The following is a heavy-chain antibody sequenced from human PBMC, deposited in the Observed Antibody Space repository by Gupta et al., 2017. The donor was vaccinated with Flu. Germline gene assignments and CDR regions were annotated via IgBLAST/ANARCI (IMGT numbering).Heavy chain of an antibody. CDR2: IYPGNSET. J-gene: IGHJ3*02. V-gene: IGHV5-51*01. D-gene: IGHD7-27*01. CDR3: ARVLGFWGSGIGFDI. CDR1: GYGFSGYW. Sequence: GYGFSGYWIGWVRQMPGKGLDWMGLIYPGNSETRYSPSFQGQVTISVDKSISTAYLQWTSLKGSDTAMYYCARVLGFWGSGIGFDIWGQGT.